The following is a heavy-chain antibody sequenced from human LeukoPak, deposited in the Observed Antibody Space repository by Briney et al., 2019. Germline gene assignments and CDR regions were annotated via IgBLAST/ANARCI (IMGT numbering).Heavy chain of an antibody. CDR1: GFTFSSYA. Sequence: GGSLRLSCAASGFTFSSYAMHWVRQAPGKGLEWVAVISYNGSNKYYADSVKGRFTISRDNSKNTLYLQMNSLRAEDTAVYYCARVRRYSSSWYYFDYWGQGTLVTVSS. CDR3: ARVRRYSSSWYYFDY. D-gene: IGHD6-13*01. CDR2: ISYNGSNK. J-gene: IGHJ4*02. V-gene: IGHV3-30-3*01.